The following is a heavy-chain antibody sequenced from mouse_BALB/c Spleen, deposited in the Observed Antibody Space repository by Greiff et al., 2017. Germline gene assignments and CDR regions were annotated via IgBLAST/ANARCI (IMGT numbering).Heavy chain of an antibody. CDR1: GYSITSGYY. CDR2: ISYDGSN. D-gene: IGHD2-10*02. J-gene: IGHJ4*01. CDR3: ARRSIFYAMDY. V-gene: IGHV3-6*02. Sequence: EVKLQESGPGLVKPSQSLSLTCSVTGYSITSGYYWNWIRQFPGNKLEWMGYISYDGSNNYNPSLKNRISITRDTSKNQFFLKLNSVTTEDTATYYCARRSIFYAMDYWGQGTSVTVSS.